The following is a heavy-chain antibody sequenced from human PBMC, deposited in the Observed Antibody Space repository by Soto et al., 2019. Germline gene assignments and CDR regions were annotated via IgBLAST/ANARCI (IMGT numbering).Heavy chain of an antibody. V-gene: IGHV1-69*02. CDR3: AKYSNLNWFDP. CDR2: IIPILGIA. J-gene: IGHJ5*02. CDR1: GGTFSSYT. Sequence: GASVKVSCKASGGTFSSYTISWVRQAPGQGLEWMGRIIPILGIANYAQKFQGRVTITADKSTSTAYMELSSLRSEDTAVYYCAKYSNLNWFDPWGQGTLVTVSS. D-gene: IGHD6-6*01.